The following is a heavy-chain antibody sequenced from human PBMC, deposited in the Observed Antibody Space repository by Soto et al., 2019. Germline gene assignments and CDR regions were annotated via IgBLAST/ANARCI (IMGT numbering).Heavy chain of an antibody. V-gene: IGHV1-3*01. Sequence: ASVKVSCKASGYTFTSYAMHWVRQAPGQRLEWMGWINAGNGNTKYSQKFQGRVTITRDTSASTAYMELSSLRSEDTAVYYCARDLSGLRYFEWLLFGFDPWGQGTLVTVSS. D-gene: IGHD3-9*01. CDR1: GYTFTSYA. J-gene: IGHJ5*02. CDR3: ARDLSGLRYFEWLLFGFDP. CDR2: INAGNGNT.